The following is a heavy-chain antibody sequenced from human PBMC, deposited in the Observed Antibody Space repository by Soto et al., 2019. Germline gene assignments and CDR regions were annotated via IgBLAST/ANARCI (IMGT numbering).Heavy chain of an antibody. CDR2: IIPIFGTV. D-gene: IGHD5-12*01. Sequence: QVQLVQSGAEVKKPGSSVKVSCKASGDTFSNHAISWVRQAPGQGLEWMGGIIPIFGTVNYAQNFQGRVTITADESTNSIFMELTSLRSEDTAVYYCAREGRGNGYNDSFDCWGQGTLVTVSS. CDR3: AREGRGNGYNDSFDC. J-gene: IGHJ4*02. CDR1: GDTFSNHA. V-gene: IGHV1-69*12.